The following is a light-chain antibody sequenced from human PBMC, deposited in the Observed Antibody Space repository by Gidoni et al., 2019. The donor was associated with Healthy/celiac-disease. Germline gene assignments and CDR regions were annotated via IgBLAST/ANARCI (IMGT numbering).Light chain of an antibody. CDR2: GAS. Sequence: EIVLTQSPGTLSLSPGERATISCRASQSVSSSYLAWYQQKPGQAPRLLLYGASSRATGIPDRFSGSGSGTDFTLPISRLEPEDFAVYYCQQYGSSPLITFGQGTRLEIK. CDR3: QQYGSSPLIT. V-gene: IGKV3-20*01. CDR1: QSVSSSY. J-gene: IGKJ5*01.